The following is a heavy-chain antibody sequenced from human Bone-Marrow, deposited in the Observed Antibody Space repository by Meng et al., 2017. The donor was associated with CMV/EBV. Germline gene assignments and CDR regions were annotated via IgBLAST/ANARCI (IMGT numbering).Heavy chain of an antibody. D-gene: IGHD3-10*01. CDR3: SRGRGDA. CDR1: GYSFTIYD. J-gene: IGHJ5*02. CDR2: VNPTSGNR. V-gene: IGHV1-8*01. Sequence: GESLKISCKASGYSFTIYDINWVRQAPGQGLEWMGWVNPTSGNRGYAQNFQGRVTMTTNTSISTAYVELSSLTSDDTAVYYCSRGRGDAWGQGTRVTVSS.